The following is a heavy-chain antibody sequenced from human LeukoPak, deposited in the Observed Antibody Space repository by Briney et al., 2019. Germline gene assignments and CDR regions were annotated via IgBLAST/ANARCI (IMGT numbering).Heavy chain of an antibody. CDR1: GFTFSSYE. D-gene: IGHD4-23*01. Sequence: PGRSLRLSCAASGFTFSSYEMNWVRQAPGKGLEWVSLIYSGGTTYYADSVKGRFTISRDNSKNTLYLQMNSLRAEDTAVYYCARRAGGYSHPYDYWGQGILVTVSS. CDR3: ARRAGGYSHPYDY. V-gene: IGHV3-53*01. CDR2: IYSGGTT. J-gene: IGHJ4*02.